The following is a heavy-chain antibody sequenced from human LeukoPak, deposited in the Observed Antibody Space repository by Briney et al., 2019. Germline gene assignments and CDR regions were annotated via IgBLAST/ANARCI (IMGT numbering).Heavy chain of an antibody. J-gene: IGHJ3*02. V-gene: IGHV3-23*01. CDR1: GFTFSSYA. CDR2: ISGSGGST. D-gene: IGHD2-2*01. Sequence: PGGSLRLSCAASGFTFSSYAMSWVRQAPGKGLEWVSAISGSGGSTYYADSVKGRYTISRDNSKNTLYLQKNSLRAEDTAVYYCAKGSSTSPYAFDIWGQETMVTVSS. CDR3: AKGSSTSPYAFDI.